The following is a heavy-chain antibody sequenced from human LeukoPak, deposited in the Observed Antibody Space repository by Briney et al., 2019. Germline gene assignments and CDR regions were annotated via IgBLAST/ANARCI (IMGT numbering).Heavy chain of an antibody. CDR1: GGSISSYY. CDR2: IYYSGST. CDR3: AATVDEGTVTTWPYYFDY. V-gene: IGHV4-59*01. D-gene: IGHD4-17*01. J-gene: IGHJ4*02. Sequence: SETLSLTCTVSGGSISSYYWSWIRQPPGKGLEWIGYIYYSGSTNYNPSLKSRVTISVATSKNQFSLKLSSVTAADTAVYYCAATVDEGTVTTWPYYFDYWGQGTLVTVSS.